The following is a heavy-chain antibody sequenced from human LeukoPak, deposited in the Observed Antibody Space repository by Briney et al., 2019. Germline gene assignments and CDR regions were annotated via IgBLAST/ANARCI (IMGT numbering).Heavy chain of an antibody. Sequence: PSQTLSLTCTVSGASISSDDYYWNWIRQSPGKGLQWIGYIYYTGSPYYNPSLKSRVLISEDTSKNQISLQLTSLTAADTAVYYCAREVDRIGRDYWGQGTLVTVSS. CDR2: IYYTGSP. CDR1: GASISSDDYY. CDR3: AREVDRIGRDY. D-gene: IGHD5-12*01. V-gene: IGHV4-30-4*01. J-gene: IGHJ4*02.